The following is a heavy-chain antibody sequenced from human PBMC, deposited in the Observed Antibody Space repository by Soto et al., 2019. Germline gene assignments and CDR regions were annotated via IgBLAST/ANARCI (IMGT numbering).Heavy chain of an antibody. CDR1: GGSISSSNW. D-gene: IGHD6-19*01. V-gene: IGHV4-4*02. Sequence: QVQLQESGPGLVKPSGTLSLTCTVSGGSISSSNWWSWVRQPPGKGLEWIVETYHSGSTNYNPSLESRVTMSVDKFKNQFSLKVTSVNAADTAVYYCARRGSGFDYWGQGTLVTVSS. CDR2: TYHSGST. CDR3: ARRGSGFDY. J-gene: IGHJ4*02.